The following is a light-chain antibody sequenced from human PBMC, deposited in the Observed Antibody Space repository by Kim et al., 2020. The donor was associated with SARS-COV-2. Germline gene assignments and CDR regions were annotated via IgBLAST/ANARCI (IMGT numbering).Light chain of an antibody. V-gene: IGLV3-1*01. J-gene: IGLJ2*01. CDR1: KLGEKY. CDR3: QTWDSITVV. CDR2: QDT. Sequence: VSPGQTASITCSGYKLGEKYACWYQQKPGQSPVLVIYQDTKRPSGIPERFSGSNSGNTATLTISGTQAMDEADYYCQTWDSITVVFGGGTQLTVL.